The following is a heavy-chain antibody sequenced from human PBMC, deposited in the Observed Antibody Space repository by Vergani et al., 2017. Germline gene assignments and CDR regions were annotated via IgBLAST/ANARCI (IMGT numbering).Heavy chain of an antibody. CDR2: IYTSGST. J-gene: IGHJ5*02. CDR3: ARGIDLGYYYDSSGYYSHTAGYWFDP. D-gene: IGHD3-22*01. CDR1: GGSISSGSYY. Sequence: QVQLQESGPGLVKPSQTLSLTCTVSGGSISSGSYYWSWIRQPAGKGLEWIGRIYTSGSTNYNPSLKSRVTISVDTSKNQFSLKLSSGTAADTAVYYCARGIDLGYYYDSSGYYSHTAGYWFDPWGQGTLVTVSS. V-gene: IGHV4-61*02.